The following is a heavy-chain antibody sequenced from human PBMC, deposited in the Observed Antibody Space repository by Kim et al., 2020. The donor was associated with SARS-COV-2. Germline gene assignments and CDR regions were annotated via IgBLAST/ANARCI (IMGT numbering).Heavy chain of an antibody. CDR2: ISSSGSTI. Sequence: GGSLRLSCAASGFTFSSYEMNWVRQAPGKGLEWVSYISSSGSTIYYADSVKGRFTISRDNAKNSLYLQMNSLRAEDTAVYYCASVVGVRGVFFSYWGQGTLVTVSS. J-gene: IGHJ4*02. CDR3: ASVVGVRGVFFSY. CDR1: GFTFSSYE. V-gene: IGHV3-48*03. D-gene: IGHD3-10*01.